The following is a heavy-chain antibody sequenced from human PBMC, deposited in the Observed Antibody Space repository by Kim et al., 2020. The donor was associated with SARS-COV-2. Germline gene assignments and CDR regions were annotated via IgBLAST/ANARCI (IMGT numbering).Heavy chain of an antibody. Sequence: IGEISHRGRTNYSPALKGRVTISVDTSKSQFSLRLGSVTAADTAVYYCARGEVWFGELLYPYCYYGMDVWGQGTTVTVSS. D-gene: IGHD3-10*01. CDR3: ARGEVWFGELLYPYCYYGMDV. J-gene: IGHJ6*02. V-gene: IGHV4-34*01. CDR2: ISHRGRT.